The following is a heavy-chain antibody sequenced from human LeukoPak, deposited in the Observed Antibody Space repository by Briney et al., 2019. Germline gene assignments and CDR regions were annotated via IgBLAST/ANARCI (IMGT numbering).Heavy chain of an antibody. J-gene: IGHJ4*02. Sequence: SETLSLTCTVSGGSIRSYYWSAIRQPPRKGPEWIGYIYHSGSTSYNPSLKSRVTISVDTSKNQFSLKVSSVTAADTAVYYCATHWEGDNAGIVDYWGQGTLVTVSS. CDR2: IYHSGST. CDR3: ATHWEGDNAGIVDY. CDR1: GGSIRSYY. D-gene: IGHD1-1*01. V-gene: IGHV4-59*08.